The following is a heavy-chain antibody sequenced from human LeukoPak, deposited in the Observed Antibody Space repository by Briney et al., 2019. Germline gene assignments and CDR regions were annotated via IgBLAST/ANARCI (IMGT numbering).Heavy chain of an antibody. J-gene: IGHJ5*02. CDR1: GFTFNRYN. Sequence: GSLRLSCAASGFTFNRYNMNWVRRAPGKGLEWVSSISTSSSYIYYADSVRGRFTISRDNAKNSLYLQMNSLRAEDTAVYSCARGADGVSSNSRGWFDPWGQGTLVTVSS. D-gene: IGHD2-15*01. CDR2: ISTSSSYI. V-gene: IGHV3-21*01. CDR3: ARGADGVSSNSRGWFDP.